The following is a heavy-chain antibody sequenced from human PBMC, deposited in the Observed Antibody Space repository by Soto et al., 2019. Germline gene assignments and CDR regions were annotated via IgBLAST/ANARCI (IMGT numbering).Heavy chain of an antibody. CDR3: ARERYFDPIDY. J-gene: IGHJ4*02. Sequence: SETLTLTCTVSGGSISSGDYYWSWIRQPPGKGLEWIGYIYYSGSTYYNPSLKSRVTISVDTSKNQFSLKLSSVTAADTAVYYCARERYFDPIDYWGQGTLVTVSS. D-gene: IGHD3-9*01. CDR2: IYYSGST. CDR1: GGSISSGDYY. V-gene: IGHV4-30-4*01.